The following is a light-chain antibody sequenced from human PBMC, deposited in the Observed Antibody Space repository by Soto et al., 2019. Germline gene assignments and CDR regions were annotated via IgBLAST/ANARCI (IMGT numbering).Light chain of an antibody. J-gene: IGKJ1*01. V-gene: IGKV3-15*01. CDR3: QQYNNWPLT. Sequence: EIVLTQSPGTLSLSPGERATLSCRASQSVSSSLAWYQQKPGQAPRLLIYDASTRATGTPARFSGSGSGTEFTLTISSLQSEDFAVYYCQQYNNWPLTFGQGTKVDVK. CDR2: DAS. CDR1: QSVSSS.